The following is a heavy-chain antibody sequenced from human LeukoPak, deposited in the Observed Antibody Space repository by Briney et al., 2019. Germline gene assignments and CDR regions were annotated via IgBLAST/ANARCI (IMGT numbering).Heavy chain of an antibody. D-gene: IGHD1-26*01. CDR3: ARVQWELPHYYYMDV. CDR1: GGSISSSSYY. CDR2: IYYSGST. Sequence: SETLSLTCTVSGGSISSSSYYWGWIRQPPGKGLEWIGSIYYSGSTNYNPSLKSRVTMSVDTSKNQFSLKLSSVTAADTAVYYCARVQWELPHYYYMDVWGKGTTVTVSS. V-gene: IGHV4-39*07. J-gene: IGHJ6*03.